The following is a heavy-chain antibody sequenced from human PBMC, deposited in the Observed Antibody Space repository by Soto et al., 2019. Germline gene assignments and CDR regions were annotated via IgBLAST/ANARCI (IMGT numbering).Heavy chain of an antibody. Sequence: QVQLEESGPGLVKPSGTLSLTCAVSGGSISTDNWWSWVRQPPGKGLEWVGEIYHTGNTNYNPSLKSRLTISIDKSKDQFSLDVTFVTAAATAVYYCARGGRWLFDYWGQGALVTVSS. CDR2: IYHTGNT. V-gene: IGHV4-4*02. CDR3: ARGGRWLFDY. CDR1: GGSISTDNW. D-gene: IGHD6-19*01. J-gene: IGHJ4*02.